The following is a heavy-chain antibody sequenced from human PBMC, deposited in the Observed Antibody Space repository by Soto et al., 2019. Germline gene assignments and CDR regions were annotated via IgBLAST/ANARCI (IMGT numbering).Heavy chain of an antibody. D-gene: IGHD1-26*01. J-gene: IGHJ2*01. CDR1: GGFVSSGNYY. V-gene: IGHV4-61*01. Sequence: QVQLRESGPGLVKPSETLSLTCTVSGGFVSSGNYYWSWIRQPPGKELEWIGYVYYSGSTNYNPSLKSRVTISLDTSKNQFSLKLNSVTAADTAVYYCARLPRARNADPRRPLGYFDLWGRGTLFTVSS. CDR2: VYYSGST. CDR3: ARLPRARNADPRRPLGYFDL.